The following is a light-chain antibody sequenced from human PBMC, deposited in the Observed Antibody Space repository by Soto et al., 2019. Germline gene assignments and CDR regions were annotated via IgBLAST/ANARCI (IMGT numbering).Light chain of an antibody. CDR1: SSDVGSYNL. CDR3: CSYAVGSTLV. CDR2: EGS. V-gene: IGLV2-23*01. J-gene: IGLJ2*01. Sequence: QSALTQPASVSGSPGQSITIPCTGTSSDVGSYNLVSWHQQHPGKAPKLMIYEGSKRPSGVSHRFSGSKSGNTASLTISGLQAEDEADYYCCSYAVGSTLVFGGGTKLPVL.